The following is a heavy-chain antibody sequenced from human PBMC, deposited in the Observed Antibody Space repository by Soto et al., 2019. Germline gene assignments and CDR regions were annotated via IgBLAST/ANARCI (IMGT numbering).Heavy chain of an antibody. V-gene: IGHV3-23*01. CDR2: ISGSGGST. CDR3: AKGSSGFWSGYYLFDY. D-gene: IGHD3-3*01. Sequence: EVQLLESGGGLVQPGGSLRLSCAASGFTFSSYAMSWVRQAPGKGLEWVSAISGSGGSTYYADSVKGRFTISRDNSKNTLYMQMNSLRAEDTAVYYCAKGSSGFWSGYYLFDYWGQGTLVTVSS. CDR1: GFTFSSYA. J-gene: IGHJ4*02.